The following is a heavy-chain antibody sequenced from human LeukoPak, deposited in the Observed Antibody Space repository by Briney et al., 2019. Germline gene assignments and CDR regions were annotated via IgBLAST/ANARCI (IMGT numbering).Heavy chain of an antibody. CDR3: ATEVREMLKGGYQSGSWRDAFDI. Sequence: RASVTVSFKISGFGLSVLSIHWMRQAPGKGLEWVGGIRPETGEPIFAQKFQGRVTMTEDTSTDTAYMELSSLRSEDTAVYYCATEVREMLKGGYQSGSWRDAFDIWGQGTMVTVSS. J-gene: IGHJ3*02. CDR2: IRPETGEP. D-gene: IGHD5-12*01. V-gene: IGHV1-24*01. CDR1: GFGLSVLS.